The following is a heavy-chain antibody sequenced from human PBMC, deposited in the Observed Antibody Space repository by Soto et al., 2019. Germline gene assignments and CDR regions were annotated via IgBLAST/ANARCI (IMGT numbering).Heavy chain of an antibody. D-gene: IGHD3-16*01. J-gene: IGHJ6*02. Sequence: TSETLSLTCTVSDGSISNYYWSWIRQPAGKRLEWIGRFSASGTTYYNPSLKGRVTMSIDTSQNQFSLKLSSVTAADTAVYYCVRVGPNFHYYYGLDVWGQGTTVTVSS. V-gene: IGHV4-4*07. CDR2: FSASGTT. CDR3: VRVGPNFHYYYGLDV. CDR1: DGSISNYY.